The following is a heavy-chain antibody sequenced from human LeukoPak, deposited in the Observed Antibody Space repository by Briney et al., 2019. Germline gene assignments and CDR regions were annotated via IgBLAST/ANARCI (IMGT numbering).Heavy chain of an antibody. CDR2: ISSSSLTI. D-gene: IGHD3-10*01. CDR3: ARYGSGSNYRDPFDS. V-gene: IGHV3-11*04. CDR1: GFTFSDYY. Sequence: GGSLRLSCAVSGFTFSDYYMNWIRQAPGKGLEWVSYISSSSLTIYYADSVKGRFTISRDNAKDSLYLQMNSLRAEDTAVYFCARYGSGSNYRDPFDSWGQGTLVTVSS. J-gene: IGHJ4*02.